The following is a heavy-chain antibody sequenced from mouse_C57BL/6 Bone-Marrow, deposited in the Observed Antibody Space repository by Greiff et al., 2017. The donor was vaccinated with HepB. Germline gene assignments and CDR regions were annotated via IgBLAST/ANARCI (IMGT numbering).Heavy chain of an antibody. D-gene: IGHD1-1*01. CDR2: ISNGGGST. Sequence: DVKLVESGGGLVQPGGSLKLSCAASGFTFSDYYMYWVRQTPEKRLEWVAYISNGGGSTYYPDTVKGRFTISRDNAKNTLYLQMSRLKSEDTAMYYCARLLYYYGSSPIAYWGQGTLVTVSA. CDR3: ARLLYYYGSSPIAY. J-gene: IGHJ3*01. V-gene: IGHV5-12*01. CDR1: GFTFSDYY.